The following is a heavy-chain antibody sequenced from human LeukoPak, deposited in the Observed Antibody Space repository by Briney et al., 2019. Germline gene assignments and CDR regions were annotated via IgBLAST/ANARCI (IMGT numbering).Heavy chain of an antibody. V-gene: IGHV3-23*01. Sequence: GGSLRLSCAASGFTFSSYAMSWVRQAPGKGLEWVSAISGSGGSTYYADSVKGRFTISRDNSKNTLYLQMNSLRAEDTAVYYCAKSVIEYSSSPDAFDIWGQGTMVTVSS. J-gene: IGHJ3*02. CDR3: AKSVIEYSSSPDAFDI. CDR2: ISGSGGST. D-gene: IGHD6-6*01. CDR1: GFTFSSYA.